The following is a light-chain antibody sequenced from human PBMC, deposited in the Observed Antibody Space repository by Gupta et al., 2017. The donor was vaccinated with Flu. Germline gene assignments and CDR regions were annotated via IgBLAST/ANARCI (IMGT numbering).Light chain of an antibody. Sequence: PAPLSVFPGDRATLSCRASQTVGTALAWYQQKPGQPPRVLIYGASTGAPGVPARFSGSGSGTEFTLTISSLQSEDFALYYCQHYYHWPHTFGQGTNLEI. V-gene: IGKV3-15*01. CDR3: QHYYHWPHT. J-gene: IGKJ2*01. CDR1: QTVGTA. CDR2: GAS.